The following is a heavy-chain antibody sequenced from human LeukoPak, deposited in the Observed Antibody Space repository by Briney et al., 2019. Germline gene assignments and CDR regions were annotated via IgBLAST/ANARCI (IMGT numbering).Heavy chain of an antibody. CDR3: ARCGGNRIDYFDY. CDR1: GYSFTSYW. J-gene: IGHJ4*02. Sequence: GESLKISCKGSGYSFTSYWIAWVRQMPGKGLEWMGVIYPGDSNTKYSPSFQGQVTISADKSINTAYLQWSSLKASDTAMYYCARCGGNRIDYFDYWGQGTLVTVSS. V-gene: IGHV5-51*01. CDR2: IYPGDSNT. D-gene: IGHD4-23*01.